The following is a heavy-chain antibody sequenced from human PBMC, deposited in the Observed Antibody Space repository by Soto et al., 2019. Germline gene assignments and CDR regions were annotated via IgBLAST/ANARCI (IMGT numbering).Heavy chain of an antibody. Sequence: QITLKESGPTLVKPTQTLTLTCTFSGFSLTTSGVGVGWIRQPPGKALEWIALIYWDGDKRYSPSLKSRLTIMKDTSKNQVVLIMTNMDPVDTAKYYCVQTHKWLKFDYWGQGTLVTVSS. CDR2: IYWDGDK. V-gene: IGHV2-5*02. D-gene: IGHD5-12*01. J-gene: IGHJ4*02. CDR3: VQTHKWLKFDY. CDR1: GFSLTTSGVG.